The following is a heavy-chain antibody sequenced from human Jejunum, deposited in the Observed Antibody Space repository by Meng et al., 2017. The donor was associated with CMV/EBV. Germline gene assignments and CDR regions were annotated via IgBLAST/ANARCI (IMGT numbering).Heavy chain of an antibody. CDR1: GYTFTGYY. CDR2: INPNSGGT. D-gene: IGHD2-2*01. V-gene: IGHV1-2*02. J-gene: IGHJ4*02. Sequence: ASGYTFTGYYMHWVRQAPGRGLEWMGWINPNSGGTSYAQKFQGRVTMTRDTSISTAYMELSRLRSDDTAVYYCARDPYQLLIFDYWGQGTLVTVSS. CDR3: ARDPYQLLIFDY.